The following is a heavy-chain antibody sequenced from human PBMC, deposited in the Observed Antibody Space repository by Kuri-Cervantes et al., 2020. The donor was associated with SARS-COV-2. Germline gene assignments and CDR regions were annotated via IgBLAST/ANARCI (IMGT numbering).Heavy chain of an antibody. CDR1: GYTFANYG. J-gene: IGHJ3*02. V-gene: IGHV1-18*01. D-gene: IGHD2-21*02. Sequence: ASVKVSCKASGYTFANYGLSWVRQAPGRGLEWVASINTYNGNTNYAPILQGRVTMTTDTSTSTAYMELRGLTSEDTATYYCATQRCPNGICSSNEAFDIRGQGTVVTVSS. CDR2: INTYNGNT. CDR3: ATQRCPNGICSSNEAFDI.